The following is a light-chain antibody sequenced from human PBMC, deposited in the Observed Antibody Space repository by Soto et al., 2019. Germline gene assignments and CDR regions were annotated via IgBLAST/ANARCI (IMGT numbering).Light chain of an antibody. J-gene: IGKJ1*01. CDR1: QSISSW. CDR3: QQYNDYPWT. Sequence: DIQMTQSPSTLSASVGDRVIITCRASQSISSWLAWYQQKPGKAPKLLIYKASNLESGVPSRFSGSGSGTEFTLTISSLQPDDFATYYCQQYNDYPWTFGQGTKVEIK. V-gene: IGKV1-5*03. CDR2: KAS.